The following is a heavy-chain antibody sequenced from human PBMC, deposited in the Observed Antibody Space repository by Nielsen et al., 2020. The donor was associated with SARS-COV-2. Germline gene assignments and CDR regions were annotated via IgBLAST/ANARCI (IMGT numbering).Heavy chain of an antibody. Sequence: ASVKVSCKASGYTFTGYYMHWVRQAPGQGLEWMGWINPNSGNTNYAQKLQGRVTMTTDTSTSTAYMELRSLRSDDTAVYYCARDVAAAEGYGMDVWGQGTTVTVSS. D-gene: IGHD6-13*01. CDR1: GYTFTGYY. J-gene: IGHJ6*02. CDR3: ARDVAAAEGYGMDV. V-gene: IGHV1-18*04. CDR2: INPNSGNT.